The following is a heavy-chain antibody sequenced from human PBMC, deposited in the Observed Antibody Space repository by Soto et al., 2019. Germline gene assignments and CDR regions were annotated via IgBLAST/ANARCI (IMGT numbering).Heavy chain of an antibody. CDR2: IYYSGST. CDR3: ARHHDS. CDR1: GGSITNYY. V-gene: IGHV4-59*08. Sequence: SETLSLTCTVSGGSITNYYCSWFRQPPGKGLEWIGYIYYSGSTNYNPSLKSRVTISVDTSKNQFSLKLSSVTAADTAVYYCARHHDSWGQGTLVTVSS. J-gene: IGHJ4*02.